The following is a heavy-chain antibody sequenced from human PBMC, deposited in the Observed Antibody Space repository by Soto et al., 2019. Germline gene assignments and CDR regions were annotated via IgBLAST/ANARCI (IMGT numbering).Heavy chain of an antibody. V-gene: IGHV1-18*01. CDR2: ISPYTGNT. D-gene: IGHD3-16*01. Sequence: QVKLVQSGDDVKKPGASVKVSCKASGYIFVNYGIAWVRQAPGQGLEWMGWISPYTGNTHSASKVQGRLTMTTDTSTSTAYMDLGSLTSDDTAVYYCVMVDNYVTPTPQDVWRQGTPVTVSS. CDR3: VMVDNYVTPTPQDV. CDR1: GYIFVNYG. J-gene: IGHJ6*02.